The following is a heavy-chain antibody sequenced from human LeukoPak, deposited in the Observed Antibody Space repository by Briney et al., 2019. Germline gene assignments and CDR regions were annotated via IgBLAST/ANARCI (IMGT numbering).Heavy chain of an antibody. CDR1: GGTFSSYA. CDR2: IIPIFGTA. J-gene: IGHJ3*02. V-gene: IGHV1-69*06. D-gene: IGHD5-24*01. Sequence: ASVKVSCKASGGTFSSYAISWVRQAPGQGLEWMGGIIPIFGTANYAQKFQGRVTITADKSTSTAYMELSSLRSEDTAVYYCARVAEMHDAFDIWGQGTMVTVSS. CDR3: ARVAEMHDAFDI.